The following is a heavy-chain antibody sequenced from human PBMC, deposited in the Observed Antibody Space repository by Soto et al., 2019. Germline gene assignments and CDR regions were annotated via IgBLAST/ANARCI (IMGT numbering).Heavy chain of an antibody. Sequence: GASVKVSCKASGNSFTRNSGYAMHWVRQAPGQRLEWMGWINAANGDIKYSQKLQGRVTMTSDTSANIVYMQLTSLRSEDTAVYYCAKEGGEDVTQYNWIESWGQGTLVTVSS. CDR1: GNSFTRNSGYA. J-gene: IGHJ5*01. D-gene: IGHD3-16*01. CDR3: AKEGGEDVTQYNWIES. V-gene: IGHV1-3*01. CDR2: INAANGDI.